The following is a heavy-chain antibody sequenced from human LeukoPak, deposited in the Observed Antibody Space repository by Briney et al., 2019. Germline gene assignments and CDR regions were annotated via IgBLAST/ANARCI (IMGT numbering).Heavy chain of an antibody. V-gene: IGHV3-53*01. CDR2: IYSTAIT. CDR1: GFNVSANY. CDR3: ARAPHALWFGGGAFDY. J-gene: IGHJ4*02. D-gene: IGHD3-10*01. Sequence: PGGSLRLSCAASGFNVSANYMSWVRQAPGKGLEWVSVIYSTAITAYVDSVKGRFTISRDNSKNTLALKMNSLRVEDTAVYYCARAPHALWFGGGAFDYWGQGTLVTVSS.